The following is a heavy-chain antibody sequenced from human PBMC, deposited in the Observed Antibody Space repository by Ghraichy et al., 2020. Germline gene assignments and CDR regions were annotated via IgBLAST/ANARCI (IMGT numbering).Heavy chain of an antibody. D-gene: IGHD3-22*01. V-gene: IGHV3-23*01. CDR1: GFTFRSYS. J-gene: IGHJ4*02. CDR2: ISHSGDTT. Sequence: GESLNISCAASGFTFRSYSVNWVRQAPGKGLEWVSTISHSGDTTYYADSVKGRFTISRDSSTNTLSLQMNSLRADDTAVYYCARGDHYYDSSGYFEYWGQGTLVTVSS. CDR3: ARGDHYYDSSGYFEY.